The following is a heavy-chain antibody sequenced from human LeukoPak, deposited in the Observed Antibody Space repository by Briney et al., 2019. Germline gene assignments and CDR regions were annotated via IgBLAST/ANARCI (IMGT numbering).Heavy chain of an antibody. D-gene: IGHD3-22*01. Sequence: GGSLRLSCAASGFTFSSFEMNWVRQAPGKGLEWVSYISSSGSTIYYADSVKGRFTISRDNAKNSLYLQMNSLRAEDTAVYYCARDPTYYYDSSGYYRPLHDAFDFWGQGTMVTVSS. J-gene: IGHJ3*01. CDR3: ARDPTYYYDSSGYYRPLHDAFDF. CDR1: GFTFSSFE. CDR2: ISSSGSTI. V-gene: IGHV3-48*03.